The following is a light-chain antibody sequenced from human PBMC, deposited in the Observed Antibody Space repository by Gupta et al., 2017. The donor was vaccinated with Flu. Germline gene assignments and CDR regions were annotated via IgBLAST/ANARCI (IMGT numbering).Light chain of an antibody. CDR2: GAS. CDR1: QSVSSSY. V-gene: IGKV3-20*01. Sequence: TLSLCPGERATLACRASQSVSSSYLAWYQQKPGQAPRLLIYGASSRATGIPDRFSGSGSGTDFTLTISRLEPEDFAVYYCQQYGSSPQGTFGHGTKVDIK. J-gene: IGKJ3*01. CDR3: QQYGSSPQGT.